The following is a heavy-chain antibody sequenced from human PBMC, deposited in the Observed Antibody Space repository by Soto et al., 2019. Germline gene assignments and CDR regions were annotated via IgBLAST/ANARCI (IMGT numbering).Heavy chain of an antibody. CDR1: GYTFTGYY. V-gene: IGHV1-2*04. D-gene: IGHD2-2*01. CDR2: INPNSGGT. J-gene: IGHJ3*02. CDR3: ARGGKRVVPAATDAFDI. Sequence: ASVKVSCKASGYTFTGYYMHWVRQAPGQGFEWMGWINPNSGGTNYAQKFQGWVTMTRDTSISTAYMELSRLRSDDTAVYYCARGGKRVVPAATDAFDIWGQGTMVTFSS.